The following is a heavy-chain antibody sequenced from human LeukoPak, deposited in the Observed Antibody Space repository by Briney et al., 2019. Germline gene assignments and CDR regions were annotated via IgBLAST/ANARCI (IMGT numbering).Heavy chain of an antibody. CDR1: GYTFTGYY. J-gene: IGHJ4*02. CDR2: INPNSGGT. D-gene: IGHD2-2*01. Sequence: ASVKVSCKASGYTFTGYYMHWVRQAPGQGLEWKGWINPNSGGTNYAQKFQGRVTMTRDTSSSTAYMELNRLRSDDTAVYYCAREGVPGAMFDYWGQGTLVTVSS. CDR3: AREGVPGAMFDY. V-gene: IGHV1-2*02.